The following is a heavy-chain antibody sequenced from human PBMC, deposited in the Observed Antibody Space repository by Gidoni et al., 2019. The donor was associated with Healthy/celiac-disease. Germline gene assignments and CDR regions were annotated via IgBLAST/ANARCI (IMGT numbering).Heavy chain of an antibody. CDR1: GFTFSTYA. CDR2: ISSNGGST. J-gene: IGHJ4*02. Sequence: EVQLVASGGGLVQPGGSLRLYCAASGFTFSTYAMHWLRQAPGKGLEYVSAISSNGGSTYYATSVKGRFTISRDNSKNTLYLQMGSLRAEDMAVYYCARDNPPWTFDYWGQGTLVTVSS. V-gene: IGHV3-64*01. D-gene: IGHD5-12*01. CDR3: ARDNPPWTFDY.